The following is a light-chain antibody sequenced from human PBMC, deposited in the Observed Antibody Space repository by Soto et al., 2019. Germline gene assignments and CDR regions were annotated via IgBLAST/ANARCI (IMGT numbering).Light chain of an antibody. V-gene: IGKV2-28*01. J-gene: IGKJ4*01. CDR3: MPGLQAPVT. CDR2: LGS. Sequence: DIVMTQSPLSLPVTPGEPASISCSASQSLLHSDGYNCLDWYLQKPGPSPQLLSYLGSNRASGVPDRFSGSGSGTDFTLKISRVEAEDVGFYYCMPGLQAPVTFGGGTKVEI. CDR1: QSLLHSDGYNC.